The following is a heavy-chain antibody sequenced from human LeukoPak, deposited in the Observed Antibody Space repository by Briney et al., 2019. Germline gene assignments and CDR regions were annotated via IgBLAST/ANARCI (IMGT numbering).Heavy chain of an antibody. CDR2: IYSSGTI. J-gene: IGHJ5*02. CDR3: ARGEDSKSSRFGP. CDR1: GGSITSHY. D-gene: IGHD1-26*01. V-gene: IGHV4-59*11. Sequence: PSETLSLTCTVSGGSITSHYWNWLRQTPGKGLEWIGYIYSSGTIKYHPSLKSRVTISLDTSKNQFSLKLASVTAADPAVYYCARGEDSKSSRFGPWGQGTLVTVSS.